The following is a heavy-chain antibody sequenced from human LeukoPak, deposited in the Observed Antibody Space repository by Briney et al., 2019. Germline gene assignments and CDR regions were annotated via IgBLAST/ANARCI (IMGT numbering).Heavy chain of an antibody. J-gene: IGHJ3*02. V-gene: IGHV3-21*01. CDR2: ISSSSSYI. CDR1: GFTFSSYS. CDR3: ARLGDRTPDAFDI. D-gene: IGHD2-21*01. Sequence: GGSLRLSCAASGFTFSSYSMNWVRQAPGKGLGWVSSISSSSSYIYYADSVKGRFTISRDNAKNSLYLQMNSLRAEDTAVYYCARLGDRTPDAFDIWGQGTMVTVSS.